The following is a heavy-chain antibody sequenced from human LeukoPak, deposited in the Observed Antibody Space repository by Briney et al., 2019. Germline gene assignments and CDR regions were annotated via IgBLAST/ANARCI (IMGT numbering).Heavy chain of an antibody. J-gene: IGHJ4*02. V-gene: IGHV4-34*01. CDR1: GGSFSGYY. CDR3: ARAGQDPLDIVVVPAAKYFDY. CDR2: INHSGST. D-gene: IGHD2-2*01. Sequence: PSETLSLTCAVYGGSFSGYYWIWIRHPPGKALEWIGEINHSGSTNYNPSLKSRLTISVDTSKNQFSLKLSSVTAADTAVYYCARAGQDPLDIVVVPAAKYFDYWGQGTLVTVSS.